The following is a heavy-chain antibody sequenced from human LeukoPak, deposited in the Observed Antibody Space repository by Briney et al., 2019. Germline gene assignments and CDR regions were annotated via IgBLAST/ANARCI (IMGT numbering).Heavy chain of an antibody. Sequence: GGSLRLSCVASGITLSSYWLSWARQTPGKGPEWVANIRGDGVEKYYAGSVQGRFTISRDNAENSLYLQMNNLRAEDTAVYYCARITNSGSYWVFDYWGQGTLVTVSS. CDR1: GITLSSYW. CDR2: IRGDGVEK. D-gene: IGHD3-22*01. CDR3: ARITNSGSYWVFDY. V-gene: IGHV3-7*04. J-gene: IGHJ4*02.